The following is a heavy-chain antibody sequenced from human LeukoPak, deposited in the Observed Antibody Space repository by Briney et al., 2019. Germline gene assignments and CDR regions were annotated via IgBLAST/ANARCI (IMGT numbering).Heavy chain of an antibody. CDR1: GFTFSSYS. Sequence: GGSLRLSCAASGFTFSSYSMNWVRQAPGKGLEWVSVIYSGGNTYYADSMKGRFTISRDNSKNTLYLQMNSLRAEDTAVCYRAAGYSSGWQTYFDYWGQGTLVTVSS. CDR3: AAGYSSGWQTYFDY. CDR2: IYSGGNT. J-gene: IGHJ4*02. D-gene: IGHD6-19*01. V-gene: IGHV3-53*01.